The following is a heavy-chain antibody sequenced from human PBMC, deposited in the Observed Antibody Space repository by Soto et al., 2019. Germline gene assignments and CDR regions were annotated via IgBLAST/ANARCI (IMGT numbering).Heavy chain of an antibody. CDR1: GYTFTHYY. CDR2: IKPASGST. D-gene: IGHD6-25*01. V-gene: IGHV1-46*01. Sequence: QVQLVQSGAEVKKPGASVKLSCRTSGYTFTHYYIHWVRQAPGQGLEWLAIIKPASGSTNYAQDFLGRVTLNMDTSTPTGYKELSGLRAEDTAIFYCARDLAAGDHWGQGTLVTFSS. CDR3: ARDLAAGDH. J-gene: IGHJ4*02.